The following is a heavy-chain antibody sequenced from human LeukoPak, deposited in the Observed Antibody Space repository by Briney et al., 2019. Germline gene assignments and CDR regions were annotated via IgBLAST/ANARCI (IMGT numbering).Heavy chain of an antibody. D-gene: IGHD3-3*01. J-gene: IGHJ5*02. Sequence: GASVKVSFKASVYTFTIYVICWVRQAPGQGLEWMGWISAYNGNTNYTQKLQGRVTITTDTSTSPAYMELRSLRSDDTAVYYCARGVLRFLEWPKSWFDPWGQGTLVTVSS. CDR2: ISAYNGNT. CDR1: VYTFTIYV. V-gene: IGHV1-18*01. CDR3: ARGVLRFLEWPKSWFDP.